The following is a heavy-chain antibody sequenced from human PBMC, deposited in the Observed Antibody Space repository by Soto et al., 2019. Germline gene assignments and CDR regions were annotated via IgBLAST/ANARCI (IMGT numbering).Heavy chain of an antibody. V-gene: IGHV1-18*04. CDR1: GYTFTSYY. J-gene: IGHJ6*02. D-gene: IGHD3-10*01. CDR3: ATSTLTMVRGVIVYYYGMDV. CDR2: ISAYNGNT. Sequence: GASVKVSCKASGYTFTSYYMHWVRQAPGQGLEWMGWISAYNGNTNYAQKLQGRVTMTTDTSTSTAYMELRSLRSDDTAVYYCATSTLTMVRGVIVYYYGMDVWGQGTTVTVSS.